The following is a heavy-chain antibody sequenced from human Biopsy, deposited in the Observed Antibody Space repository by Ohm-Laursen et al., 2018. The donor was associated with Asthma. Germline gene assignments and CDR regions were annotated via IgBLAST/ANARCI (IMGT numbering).Heavy chain of an antibody. CDR1: GFAVSRDH. CDR2: IYSGGTS. Sequence: SLRLSCAASGFAVSRDHMFWVRQAPGKGMEWVSVIYSGGTSHTADSVRGRFTISRDYSKNTLYLQMHSLRAEDTAVYYCARGDSSNWSHYYFDYWGQGTLVTVSS. V-gene: IGHV3-53*01. J-gene: IGHJ4*02. D-gene: IGHD3-22*01. CDR3: ARGDSSNWSHYYFDY.